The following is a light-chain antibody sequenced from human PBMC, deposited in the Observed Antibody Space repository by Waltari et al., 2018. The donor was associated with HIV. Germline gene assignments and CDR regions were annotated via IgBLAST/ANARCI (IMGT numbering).Light chain of an antibody. V-gene: IGLV2-14*03. CDR1: TINYAY. CDR3: SSYAASGSVI. J-gene: IGLJ2*01. CDR2: DGT. Sequence: QSALTQPASVSGSSGQSVTISYTGPTINYAYVSCYQQQPAKAPKLIIFDGTYRPSGISNRFSASKSGNTASLTISGLQAEDEAHYYCSSYAASGSVIFGGGTNLTVL.